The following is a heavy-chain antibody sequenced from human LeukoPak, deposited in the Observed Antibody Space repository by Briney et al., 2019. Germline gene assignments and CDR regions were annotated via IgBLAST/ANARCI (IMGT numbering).Heavy chain of an antibody. V-gene: IGHV3-66*01. CDR2: IYIGGTT. Sequence: GGSLRLSCAASGFTVSSNYMSWVRQAPGKGLEWVSVIYIGGTTSYADSAKGRFTISRDSSKNTLYLQMDSLRAEDTAVYYCARGIGSNWYFDYWGQGTLVTVSS. CDR1: GFTVSSNY. CDR3: ARGIGSNWYFDY. D-gene: IGHD6-13*01. J-gene: IGHJ4*02.